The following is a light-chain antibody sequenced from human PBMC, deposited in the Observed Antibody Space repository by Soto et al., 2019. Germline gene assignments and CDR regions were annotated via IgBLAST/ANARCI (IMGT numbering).Light chain of an antibody. CDR1: QSVSIY. CDR3: QQRSNWPWT. Sequence: EIVLTQSPATLPLSPGERATLSCRASQSVSIYLAWYQQKPGQAPRLLIYDASSRATDIPARFTGSGSGTDFTLTISSLEPEDFAVYYCQQRSNWPWTFGQGTKVELK. V-gene: IGKV3-11*01. CDR2: DAS. J-gene: IGKJ1*01.